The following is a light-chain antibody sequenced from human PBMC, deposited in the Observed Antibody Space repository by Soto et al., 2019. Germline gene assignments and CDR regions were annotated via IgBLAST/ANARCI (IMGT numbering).Light chain of an antibody. V-gene: IGKV1-5*01. CDR2: DAS. CDR3: QEYSSYWT. CDR1: QSLNTR. Sequence: DIQLTQSPSTLSASAGDRVTITCRASQSLNTRLAWYQQKAGKAPKLLIYDASKLESGVPARFSGSGSGTEFTLIISSLQSDDFATYYCQEYSSYWTFGQGTTLEIK. J-gene: IGKJ1*01.